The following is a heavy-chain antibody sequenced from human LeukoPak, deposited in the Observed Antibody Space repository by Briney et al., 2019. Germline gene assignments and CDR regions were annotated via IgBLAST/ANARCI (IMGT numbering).Heavy chain of an antibody. CDR2: ISSSGSTI. D-gene: IGHD3-3*01. J-gene: IGHJ5*02. V-gene: IGHV3-11*04. CDR1: GFTFSDYY. Sequence: GGSLRLSCAASGFTFSDYYMSWIRQAPGKGLEWVSYISSSGSTIYYADSVKGRFTISRDNAKNSLYLQMNGLRAEDTAVYYCARPPRYDFPLFDPWGQGTLVTVSS. CDR3: ARPPRYDFPLFDP.